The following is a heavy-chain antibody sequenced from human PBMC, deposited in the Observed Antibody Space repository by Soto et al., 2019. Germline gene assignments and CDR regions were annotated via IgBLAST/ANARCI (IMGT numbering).Heavy chain of an antibody. J-gene: IGHJ5*02. CDR2: IYWDDDK. CDR1: GFSLSTSGVG. D-gene: IGHD4-17*01. V-gene: IGHV2-5*02. CDR3: AHRQRPGDSSAFVWFDP. Sequence: SGPTLVNPTQTLTLTCTFSGFSLSTSGVGVGRIRQPPGKALEWLALIYWDDDKRYSPSLKSRLTITKDTSKNQVVLTMTNMDPVDTATYYCAHRQRPGDSSAFVWFDPWGQGTLVTVSS.